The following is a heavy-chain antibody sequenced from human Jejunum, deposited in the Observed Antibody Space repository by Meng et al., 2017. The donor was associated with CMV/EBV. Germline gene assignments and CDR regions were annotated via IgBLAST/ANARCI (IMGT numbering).Heavy chain of an antibody. V-gene: IGHV1-2*06. CDR1: GYTFTASF. J-gene: IGHJ4*02. CDR3: ASGHSSPLGY. D-gene: IGHD3-22*01. Sequence: QGHLVQSGTEVKKPGASVKVSCKASGYTFTASFIHWVRQAPGEGLQWMGRINPNSGGTTLAQNFQGRVTLTSDTSISTVYMEVSRLTSDDTAIYYCASGHSSPLGYWGQGTLVTVSS. CDR2: INPNSGGT.